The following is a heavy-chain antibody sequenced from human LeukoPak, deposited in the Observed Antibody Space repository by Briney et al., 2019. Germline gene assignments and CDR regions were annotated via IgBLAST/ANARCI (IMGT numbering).Heavy chain of an antibody. CDR2: MNPNSGNT. Sequence: ASVKVSCKASGYTFTSYDINWVRQATGQGLEWMGWMNPNSGNTGYAQKLQGRVTMTRNTSISTAYMELSSLRSEDTAVYYCARGGHYYDSSGYEAAFDIWGQGTMVTVSS. V-gene: IGHV1-8*01. CDR3: ARGGHYYDSSGYEAAFDI. J-gene: IGHJ3*02. D-gene: IGHD3-22*01. CDR1: GYTFTSYD.